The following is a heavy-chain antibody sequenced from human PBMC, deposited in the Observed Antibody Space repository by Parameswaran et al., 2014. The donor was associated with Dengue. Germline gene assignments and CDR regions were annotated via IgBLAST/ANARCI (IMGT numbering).Heavy chain of an antibody. D-gene: IGHD4-17*01. CDR3: ARAYGEPPFSWFDP. J-gene: IGHJ5*02. Sequence: RWIRQPPGKGLEWIGEINHSGSTNYNPSLKSRVTISVDTSKNQFSLKLSSVTAADTAVYYCARAYGEPPFSWFDPWGQGTLVTVSS. CDR2: INHSGST. V-gene: IGHV4-34*01.